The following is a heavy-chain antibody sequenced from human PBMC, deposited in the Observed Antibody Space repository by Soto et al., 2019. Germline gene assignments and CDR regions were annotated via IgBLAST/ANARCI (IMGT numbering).Heavy chain of an antibody. CDR2: ISWHSSST. J-gene: IGHJ4*02. CDR3: AKAGTWGGDDYSEGGFLDS. D-gene: IGHD4-4*01. V-gene: IGHV3-9*01. Sequence: EVQLVESGGGLVQPGRSLRLSCAASGFTFDEYPMHWVRQVPGKGLEWVSGISWHSSSTGYADSVKGRFTISRDNAKXXLXXHMDSLRSEDTALYYCAKAGTWGGDDYSEGGFLDSWGQGTLVTVSS. CDR1: GFTFDEYP.